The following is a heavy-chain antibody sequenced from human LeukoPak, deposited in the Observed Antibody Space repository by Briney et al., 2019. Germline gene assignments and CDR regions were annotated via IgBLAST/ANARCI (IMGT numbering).Heavy chain of an antibody. J-gene: IGHJ4*02. Sequence: SETLSLTCAVYGGSFSGYYWSWIRQPPGKGLEWIGEINHSGSTNYNPSLKSRVTISVDTSKNQFSLKLSSVTAAVTAVYYCARAVPSPRSSPLDYWGQGTLVTVSS. CDR1: GGSFSGYY. V-gene: IGHV4-34*01. CDR2: INHSGST. D-gene: IGHD2-2*01. CDR3: ARAVPSPRSSPLDY.